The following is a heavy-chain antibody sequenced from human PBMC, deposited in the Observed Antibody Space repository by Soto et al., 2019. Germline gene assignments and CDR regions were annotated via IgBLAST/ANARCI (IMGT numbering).Heavy chain of an antibody. CDR3: TTGLPYDFWSGYTLGYGYGMDV. CDR2: LKSKIDGGTI. CDR1: GFIFSNAW. J-gene: IGHJ6*02. D-gene: IGHD3-3*01. V-gene: IGHV3-15*07. Sequence: GGSLRLSCAASGFIFSNAWINWVRQAPGKGLEWVGRLKSKIDGGTIDYAAPVKGRFSISRDDSKNTLYLQMNSLKTEDTAVYYCTTGLPYDFWSGYTLGYGYGMDVWGQGTTVTVSS.